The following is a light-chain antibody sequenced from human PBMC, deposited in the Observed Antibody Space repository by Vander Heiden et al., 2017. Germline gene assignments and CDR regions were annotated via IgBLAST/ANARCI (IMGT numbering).Light chain of an antibody. CDR3: AAWDDSLNGWV. J-gene: IGLJ3*02. CDR1: SSNIGSNA. CDR2: GDN. V-gene: IGLV1-44*01. Sequence: QSVPTQPPSASGTPGQRVAISCSGSSSNIGSNAVNWYQHLPGTAPKLLIYGDNQRPSGVPDRFSGSKSGTSAPLAISGLQSEDEADYYCAAWDDSLNGWVFGGGTKLTVL.